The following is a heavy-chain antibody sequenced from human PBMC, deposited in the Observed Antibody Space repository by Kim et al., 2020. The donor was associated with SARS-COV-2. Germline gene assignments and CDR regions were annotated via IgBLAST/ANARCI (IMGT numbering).Heavy chain of an antibody. D-gene: IGHD3-3*01. CDR1: GFTFSSYG. CDR2: IWYDGSNK. Sequence: GGSLRLSCAASGFTFSSYGMHWVRQAPGKGLEWVAVIWYDGSNKYYADSVKGRFTISRDNSKNTLYLQMNSLRAEDTAVYYCAREMTSITIFGVVPYYYYGMDVWGQGTTVTVSS. CDR3: AREMTSITIFGVVPYYYYGMDV. V-gene: IGHV3-33*08. J-gene: IGHJ6*02.